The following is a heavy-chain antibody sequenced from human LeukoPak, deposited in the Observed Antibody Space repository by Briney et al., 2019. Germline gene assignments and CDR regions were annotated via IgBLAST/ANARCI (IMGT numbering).Heavy chain of an antibody. J-gene: IGHJ3*01. D-gene: IGHD3-9*01. CDR1: GFSVNRDY. CDR3: ARSTYDVLTGYQGAFDL. V-gene: IGHV3-66*01. Sequence: GGSLRLSCAASGFSVNRDYMSWVRQAPGKGLEWVSVIYSGGSTYYADSVKGRFTISRDSSKNTYLQMNSLRAGDTAVYYYARSTYDVLTGYQGAFDLWGQGTMVTVSS. CDR2: IYSGGST.